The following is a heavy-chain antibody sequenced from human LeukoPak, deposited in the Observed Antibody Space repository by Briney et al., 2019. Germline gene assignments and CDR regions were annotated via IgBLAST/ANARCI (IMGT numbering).Heavy chain of an antibody. J-gene: IGHJ4*02. Sequence: GGSLRLSCSVSGFTFNSYGMHWVRQAPGKGLEWVALISSDGTIKHYADSVQGRFTISRDNSKNTLYLQMNSLKAEDTALYYCAKSDHGNGDYDYWGQGTLVIVSS. D-gene: IGHD2-8*01. CDR1: GFTFNSYG. CDR3: AKSDHGNGDYDY. V-gene: IGHV3-30*18. CDR2: ISSDGTIK.